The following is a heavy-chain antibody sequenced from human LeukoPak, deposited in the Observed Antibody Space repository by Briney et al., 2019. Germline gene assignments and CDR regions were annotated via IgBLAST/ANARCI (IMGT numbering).Heavy chain of an antibody. CDR1: GGSISSSGYY. CDR2: INHSGST. J-gene: IGHJ6*02. CDR3: ARGRRGRALYYYYGMDV. Sequence: SETLSLTCTVSGGSISSSGYYWSWIRQPPGKGLEWIGEINHSGSTNYNPSLKSRVTISVDTSKNQFSLKLSSVTAADTAVYYCARGRRGRALYYYYGMDVWGQGTTVTVSS. V-gene: IGHV4-39*07. D-gene: IGHD1-26*01.